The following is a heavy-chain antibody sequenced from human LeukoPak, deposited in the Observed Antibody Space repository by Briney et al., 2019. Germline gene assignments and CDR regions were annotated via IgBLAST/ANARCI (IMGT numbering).Heavy chain of an antibody. J-gene: IGHJ4*02. CDR3: AKLFAYYYDGSSWF. D-gene: IGHD3-22*01. Sequence: GGSLRLSCAASGFTFSSYAMSWVRQAPGKGLEWVSDISGSGGSISYADSVKDRFTISRDNSKNTLYLQMNSLRAEDTAVYYCAKLFAYYYDGSSWFWGQGTLVTVSS. CDR2: ISGSGGSI. CDR1: GFTFSSYA. V-gene: IGHV3-23*01.